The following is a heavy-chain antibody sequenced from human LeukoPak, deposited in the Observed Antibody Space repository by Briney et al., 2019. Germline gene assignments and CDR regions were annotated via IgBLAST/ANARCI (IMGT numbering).Heavy chain of an antibody. J-gene: IGHJ4*02. Sequence: SETLSLTCTVSGGSISSYYWSWIRQPPGKGLEWIGYIYYSGSTNYNPSLKSRVTISVDMSKNQSSLKLSSVTAADTAVYYCAGSESGVRPIDWGQGTLVTVSS. D-gene: IGHD2-8*01. V-gene: IGHV4-59*08. CDR2: IYYSGST. CDR3: AGSESGVRPID. CDR1: GGSISSYY.